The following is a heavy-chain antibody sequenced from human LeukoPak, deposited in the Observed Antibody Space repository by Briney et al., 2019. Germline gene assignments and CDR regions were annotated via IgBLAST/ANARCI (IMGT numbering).Heavy chain of an antibody. D-gene: IGHD3-16*01. CDR1: GYTFTGYY. CDR2: INPNSGGT. V-gene: IGHV1-2*06. CDR3: AGGVLHGGGNWFDP. Sequence: ASVKVSCKTSGYTFTGYYMHWLRQAPGQGLEWMGRINPNSGGTYYAQKFRSRVTMTRDTSISTAYMELASLISDDTAVYYCAGGVLHGGGNWFDPWGHGTLLTVSS. J-gene: IGHJ5*02.